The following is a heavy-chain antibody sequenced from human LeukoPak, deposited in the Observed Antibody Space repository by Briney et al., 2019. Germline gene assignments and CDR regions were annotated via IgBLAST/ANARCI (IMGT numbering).Heavy chain of an antibody. CDR3: ARDSSSGPGY. D-gene: IGHD6-19*01. CDR1: GYTFTSYD. V-gene: IGHV1-46*01. CDR2: INPSGGST. Sequence: GASVKVSCKASGYTFTSYDINWVRQAPGQGLEWMGIINPSGGSTSYAQKFQGRVTMTRDTSTSTVYMELSSLRSEDTAVYYCARDSSSGPGYWGQGTLVTVSS. J-gene: IGHJ4*02.